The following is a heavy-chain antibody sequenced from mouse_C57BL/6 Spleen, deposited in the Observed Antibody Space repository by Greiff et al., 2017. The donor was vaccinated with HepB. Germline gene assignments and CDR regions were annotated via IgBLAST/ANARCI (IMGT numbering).Heavy chain of an antibody. J-gene: IGHJ3*01. Sequence: EVQLVESGGGLVKPGGSLKLSCAASGFTFSDYGMHWVRQAPEKGLEWVAYISSGSSTIYYADTVKGRFTISRDNAKNTLFLQMTSLRSEDTAMYYCAASNWAWFAYWGQGTLVTVSA. CDR2: ISSGSSTI. CDR3: AASNWAWFAY. CDR1: GFTFSDYG. D-gene: IGHD4-1*01. V-gene: IGHV5-17*01.